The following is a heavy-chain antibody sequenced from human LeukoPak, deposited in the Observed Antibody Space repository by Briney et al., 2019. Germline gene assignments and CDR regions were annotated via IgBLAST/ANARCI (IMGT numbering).Heavy chain of an antibody. CDR2: IKQDGSEK. V-gene: IGHV3-7*01. Sequence: GGSLRLSCAVSGFSVSGYWMTWVRQAPGKGLEWVANIKQDGSEKYYVDSVKGRFTISRDNAENSLFLQMNSLRVEGTAVYYCAREWQGGIAAAGTRIEGDYWGQGTLVAVSS. CDR3: AREWQGGIAAAGTRIEGDY. CDR1: GFSVSGYW. D-gene: IGHD6-13*01. J-gene: IGHJ4*02.